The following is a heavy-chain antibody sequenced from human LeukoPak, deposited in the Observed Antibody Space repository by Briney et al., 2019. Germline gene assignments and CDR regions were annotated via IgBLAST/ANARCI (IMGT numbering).Heavy chain of an antibody. V-gene: IGHV3-53*01. CDR2: IYSGGST. Sequence: PGGSLRLSCAASGFTVSSNYMSWVRQAPGKGLEWVSVIYSGGSTYYADSVKGRFTISRDNSKNTLYLQMNSLRAEDTAVYYCARVEQHYYDSSGYYYSDYWGQGTLVTVSP. CDR1: GFTVSSNY. CDR3: ARVEQHYYDSSGYYYSDY. J-gene: IGHJ4*02. D-gene: IGHD3-22*01.